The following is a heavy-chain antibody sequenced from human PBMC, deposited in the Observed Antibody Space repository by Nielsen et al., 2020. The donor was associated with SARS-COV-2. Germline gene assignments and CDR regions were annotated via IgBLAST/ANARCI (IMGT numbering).Heavy chain of an antibody. V-gene: IGHV3-23*01. Sequence: GGSLRLSCAASGFTFDDYAMNWVRQAPGKGLEWVSGITGNGGSTYYADSVKGRFTISRDYSRNTLYLQMNSLRVEDTAVYYCAKGIVAGSDLFDYWGQGTLVTVSS. J-gene: IGHJ4*02. CDR3: AKGIVAGSDLFDY. CDR1: GFTFDDYA. CDR2: ITGNGGST. D-gene: IGHD5-12*01.